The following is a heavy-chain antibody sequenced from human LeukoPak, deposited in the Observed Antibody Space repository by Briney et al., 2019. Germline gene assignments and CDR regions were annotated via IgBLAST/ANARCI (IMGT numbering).Heavy chain of an antibody. CDR2: ISNSSSYI. Sequence: PGGSLRLSCAASGFTFSSYSMSWVRQAPGKGLEWVSSISNSSSYIYYADSVKGRFTISRDNAKNSLYLQMNSLRAEDTAVYYCARDRGYCSSTSCYTLGIFDYWGQGTLVTVSS. CDR3: ARDRGYCSSTSCYTLGIFDY. D-gene: IGHD2-2*02. CDR1: GFTFSSYS. J-gene: IGHJ4*02. V-gene: IGHV3-21*01.